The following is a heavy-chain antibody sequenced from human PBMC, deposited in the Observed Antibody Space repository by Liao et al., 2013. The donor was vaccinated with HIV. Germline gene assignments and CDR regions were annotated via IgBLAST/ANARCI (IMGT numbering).Heavy chain of an antibody. D-gene: IGHD4-17*01. Sequence: QLQLQESGPGLVKSSETLSLTCKVSGGSINRSTYYWGWIRQSPGKGLEWIGSVYFGGYSYYNPSLKSRVTISVDRSKNQFSLKLSSATAADTAVYYCARVCGDYKGLDYYYMDVWGKGTTVTVSS. J-gene: IGHJ6*03. V-gene: IGHV4-39*07. CDR1: GGSINRSTYY. CDR2: VYFGGYS. CDR3: ARVCGDYKGLDYYYMDV.